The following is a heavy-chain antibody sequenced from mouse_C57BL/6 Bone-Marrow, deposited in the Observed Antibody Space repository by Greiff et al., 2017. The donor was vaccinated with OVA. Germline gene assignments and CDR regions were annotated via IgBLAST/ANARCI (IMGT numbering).Heavy chain of an antibody. Sequence: EVQLQQSGPELVKPGASVKISCKASGYSFTGYYMNWVKQSPEKSLEWIGEINPSTGGTTYNQKFKAKATLTVDKSSSTAYMQLKGLTSEDSAVYYCARTLYWGQGTTLTVSS. CDR3: ARTLY. CDR1: GYSFTGYY. V-gene: IGHV1-42*01. CDR2: INPSTGGT. J-gene: IGHJ2*01.